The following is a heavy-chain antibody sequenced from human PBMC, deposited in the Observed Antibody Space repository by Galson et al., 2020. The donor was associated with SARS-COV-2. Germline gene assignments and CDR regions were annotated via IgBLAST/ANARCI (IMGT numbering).Heavy chain of an antibody. CDR1: GGSFSDYY. V-gene: IGHV4-34*01. Sequence: SETLSLTCAVFGGSFSDYYWSWIRQPPGKGLEWIGEINDSGSTNYNPSLKSRVTMSVDTSKDQFSLELSSVTAADTAVYYCARGRRERFFDIWGRGTLVTVSS. J-gene: IGHJ2*01. CDR2: INDSGST. CDR3: ARGRRERFFDI.